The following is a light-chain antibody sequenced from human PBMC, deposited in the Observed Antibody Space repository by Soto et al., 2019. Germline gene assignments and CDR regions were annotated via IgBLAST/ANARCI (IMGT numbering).Light chain of an antibody. CDR3: SSYAGSNNRV. CDR1: SSDVGGYNY. V-gene: IGLV2-8*01. J-gene: IGLJ1*01. Sequence: QSVLTQPPSASGSPGQSVTISCTGTSSDVGGYNYVSWYQQHPGKAPKLMIYEVSKRPSGVPDRFSGSKSDNTASLTVSGLQAEDEADYYCSSYAGSNNRVFGTGTKLTVL. CDR2: EVS.